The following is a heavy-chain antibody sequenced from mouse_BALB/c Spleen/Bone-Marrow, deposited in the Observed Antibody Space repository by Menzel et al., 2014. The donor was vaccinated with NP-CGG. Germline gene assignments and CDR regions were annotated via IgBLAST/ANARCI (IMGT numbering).Heavy chain of an antibody. CDR2: IYPGDFTT. CDR1: GYTFTSFY. Sequence: QVQLQQSGPELVKPGASMRISCKASGYTFTSFYIYWVRQRPGQGLEWIGWIYPGDFTTKYNEKFKGKATLTADKSSTTASMQLSSLTSEDSAVYFCARKSQRAYDSMIYWGQGTSVTVSS. CDR3: ARKSQRAYDSMIY. J-gene: IGHJ4*01. V-gene: IGHV1S56*01. D-gene: IGHD2-4*01.